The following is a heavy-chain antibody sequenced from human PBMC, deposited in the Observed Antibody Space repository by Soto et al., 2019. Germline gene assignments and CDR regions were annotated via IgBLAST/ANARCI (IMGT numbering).Heavy chain of an antibody. CDR3: ASVRGGYYYAMDV. CDR2: IYSSGST. V-gene: IGHV4-39*07. D-gene: IGHD3-10*02. J-gene: IGHJ6*02. Sequence: SETLSLTCTVSGGSVSSSSYSWGWIRQSPGKGLEWIGTIYSSGSTNYNPSLKSRVTISVDKSKNQFSLKLSSVTAADTAVYYCASVRGGYYYAMDVWGQGTTVTVSS. CDR1: GGSVSSSSYS.